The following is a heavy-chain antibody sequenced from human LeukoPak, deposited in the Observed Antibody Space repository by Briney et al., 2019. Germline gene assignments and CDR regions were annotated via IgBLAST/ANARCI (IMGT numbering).Heavy chain of an antibody. D-gene: IGHD3-3*01. CDR2: IKQDGSEK. Sequence: PGGSLRLSCAASGFTFSSYWMSWVRQAPGKGLEWVANIKQDGSEKYYVDSVKGRFTISRDNAKNSLYLQMNSLRAEDTAVYYCARVTIFGVVTIDYWGQGTLVTVSS. CDR1: GFTFSSYW. CDR3: ARVTIFGVVTIDY. V-gene: IGHV3-7*03. J-gene: IGHJ4*02.